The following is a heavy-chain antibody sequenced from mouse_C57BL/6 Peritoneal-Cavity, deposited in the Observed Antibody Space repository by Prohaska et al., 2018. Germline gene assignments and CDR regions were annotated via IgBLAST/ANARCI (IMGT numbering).Heavy chain of an antibody. D-gene: IGHD2-1*01. V-gene: IGHV7-3*01. CDR2: IRNKANGYTT. CDR1: GFTFTDYY. CDR3: ARGGNHYFDY. J-gene: IGHJ2*01. Sequence: EVKLVESGGGLVQPGGSLSLSCAASGFTFTDYYMSLVRQPPGKALEWLGFIRNKANGYTTEYSASVKGRFTISRDNSQSILYLQMNALRAEDSATYYCARGGNHYFDYWGQGTTLTVSS.